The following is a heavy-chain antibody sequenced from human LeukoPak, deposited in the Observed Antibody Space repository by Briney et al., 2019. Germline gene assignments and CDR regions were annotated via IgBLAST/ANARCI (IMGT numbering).Heavy chain of an antibody. CDR1: GYTFTDYA. Sequence: ASVKVSCKPSGYTFTDYAINWVRQAPGQGLEYMGWVNTNTGNPTYAQGFAGRFVFSSDSSVSTAYLQITSLKADDSAIYFCASCNDSSGYFAYWGQGTLVTVSS. J-gene: IGHJ4*02. D-gene: IGHD3-22*01. CDR2: VNTNTGNP. V-gene: IGHV7-4-1*02. CDR3: ASCNDSSGYFAY.